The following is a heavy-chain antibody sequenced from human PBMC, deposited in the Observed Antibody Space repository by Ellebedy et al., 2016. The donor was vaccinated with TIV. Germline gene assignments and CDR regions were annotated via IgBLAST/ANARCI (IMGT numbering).Heavy chain of an antibody. D-gene: IGHD4-23*01. CDR3: ARHAATVGAPNMDV. CDR1: GGSMNSYY. CDR2: ISYSMYYSGST. Sequence: SETLSLTCTVSGGSMNSYYWSWIRQPPVKGLEWIGYISYSMYYSGSTNYNPSLKSRDTISVDTSKNQFSLKVSSVTAADTAVYYCARHAATVGAPNMDVWGRGTTVTVSS. J-gene: IGHJ6*03. V-gene: IGHV4-59*08.